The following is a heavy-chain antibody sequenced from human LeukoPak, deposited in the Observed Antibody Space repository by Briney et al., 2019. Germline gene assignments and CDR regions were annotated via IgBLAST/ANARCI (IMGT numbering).Heavy chain of an antibody. J-gene: IGHJ4*02. CDR2: ISAYNGNT. CDR3: ARVLYGSGTFDFDY. D-gene: IGHD3-10*01. Sequence: GASVKVSCTASGYTFTSYGISWGRQGPGQGLEWMGWISAYNGNTNYAQKLQGRVTMTTDTSTSTAYMELRSLRSDDTAVYYCARVLYGSGTFDFDYWGQGTLVTVSS. V-gene: IGHV1-18*01. CDR1: GYTFTSYG.